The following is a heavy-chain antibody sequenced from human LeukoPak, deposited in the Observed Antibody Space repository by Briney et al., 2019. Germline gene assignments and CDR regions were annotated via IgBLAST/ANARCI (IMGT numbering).Heavy chain of an antibody. Sequence: GGSLRLSCAASGFTFSSYAMSWVRQAPGKGLEWVSAISGSGGSTYYADSVKGRFTISRDNSKNTLYLQTNSLRAEDTAVYYCAKDLDVLAVAGHLDYWGQGTLVTVSS. V-gene: IGHV3-23*01. J-gene: IGHJ4*02. CDR3: AKDLDVLAVAGHLDY. D-gene: IGHD6-19*01. CDR2: ISGSGGST. CDR1: GFTFSSYA.